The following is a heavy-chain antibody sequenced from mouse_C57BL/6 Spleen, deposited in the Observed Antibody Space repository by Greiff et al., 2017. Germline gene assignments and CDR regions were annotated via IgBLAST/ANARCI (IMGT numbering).Heavy chain of an antibody. CDR2: ISYDGSN. V-gene: IGHV3-6*01. CDR1: GYSITSGYY. Sequence: DVKLQESGPGLVKPSQSLSLTCSVTGYSITSGYYWHWIRQFPGKKLAWMGYISYDGSNNYNPSLKNRISITRDTSKNQFFLKLNSVTTEDTATYYCAIQTPYYAMDYWGQGTSVTVSS. J-gene: IGHJ4*01. CDR3: AIQTPYYAMDY.